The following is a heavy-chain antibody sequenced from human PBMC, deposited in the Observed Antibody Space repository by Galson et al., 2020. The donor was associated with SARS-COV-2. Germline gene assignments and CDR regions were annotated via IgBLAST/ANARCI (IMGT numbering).Heavy chain of an antibody. J-gene: IGHJ3*01. Sequence: SETLSLTCTVSGGSISSYYWSWTRQPPRKGLERIGYIYSTRSTNYNPSLKSRVTISLDTSRNQFSLKLSSVTAADTAVYYCARDYFDSVGYTYIDVWGQGALVTVSS. CDR1: GGSISSYY. D-gene: IGHD3-22*01. CDR3: ARDYFDSVGYTYIDV. CDR2: IYSTRST. V-gene: IGHV4-59*01.